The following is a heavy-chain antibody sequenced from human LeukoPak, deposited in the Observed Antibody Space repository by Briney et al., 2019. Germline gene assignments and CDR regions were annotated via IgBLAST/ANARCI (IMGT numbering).Heavy chain of an antibody. CDR2: VDQTGSP. CDR3: ARDLGGYPFFMDV. CDR1: GGSLRSDRHN. J-gene: IGHJ6*03. Sequence: AETLSLTCSVSGGSLRSDRHNWAWVRQSADKGLEHIGSVDQTGSPYYNPPLKSRVTISVDTSNKQFSLNLTSVTAADTAVYYCARDLGGYPFFMDVWGKGIAVTVSS. D-gene: IGHD2-15*01. V-gene: IGHV4-39*07.